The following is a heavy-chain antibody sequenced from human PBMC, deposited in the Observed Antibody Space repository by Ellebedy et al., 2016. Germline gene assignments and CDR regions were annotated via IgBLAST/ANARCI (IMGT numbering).Heavy chain of an antibody. CDR3: ARDQGGSYFEFDY. V-gene: IGHV3-21*01. CDR2: ISSSSSYI. CDR1: GFTFSSYS. Sequence: GGSLRLSCAASGFTFSSYSMNWVRQAPGKGLEWVSSISSSSSYIYYADSVKGRFTISRDNAKNSLYLQMNSLRAEDTAVYYCARDQGGSYFEFDYWGQGTLVTVSS. D-gene: IGHD1-26*01. J-gene: IGHJ4*02.